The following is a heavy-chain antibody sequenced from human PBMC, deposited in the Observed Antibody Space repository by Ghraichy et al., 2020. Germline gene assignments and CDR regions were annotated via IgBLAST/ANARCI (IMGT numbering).Heavy chain of an antibody. J-gene: IGHJ2*01. CDR2: IYYSGTT. D-gene: IGHD3-10*01. V-gene: IGHV4-39*01. CDR1: GGSISSSTSY. Sequence: SETLSLTCTVSGGSISSSTSYWGWLRQPPGKGLEWIGSIYYSGTTYYNPSLKSRVTISVDTSKNQFSLKLSSVTAADTAVYFCARRCSSPSGNWYFDLWGRGSLVTVSS. CDR3: ARRCSSPSGNWYFDL.